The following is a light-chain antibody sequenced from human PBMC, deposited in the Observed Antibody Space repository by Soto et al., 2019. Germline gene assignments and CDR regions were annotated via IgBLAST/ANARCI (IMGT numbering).Light chain of an antibody. CDR3: QKYNCAPPKT. CDR2: AAS. Sequence: DIQMTQSPSSLSASVGDRVTITCRASQGISNYLAWYQQKPGKVPKLLIYAASTLQSGVPSRFSGSGSGTDFTLTIRRLQPEDVATYYCQKYNCAPPKTFGQGTKVEIK. J-gene: IGKJ1*01. CDR1: QGISNY. V-gene: IGKV1-27*01.